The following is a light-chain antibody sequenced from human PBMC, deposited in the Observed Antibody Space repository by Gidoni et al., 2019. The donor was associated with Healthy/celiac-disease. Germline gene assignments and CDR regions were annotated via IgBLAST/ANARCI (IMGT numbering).Light chain of an antibody. Sequence: AIQITQSPSSLSASVGDRVTITCRASQGIRNDLGWYQQKPGKAPKLMIYAASSLQSGVPSRFSGSGSGTDFTLTISSLQPEDFATYYCLQDYNYPLTFGGGTKVEIK. CDR1: QGIRND. CDR2: AAS. CDR3: LQDYNYPLT. J-gene: IGKJ4*01. V-gene: IGKV1-6*01.